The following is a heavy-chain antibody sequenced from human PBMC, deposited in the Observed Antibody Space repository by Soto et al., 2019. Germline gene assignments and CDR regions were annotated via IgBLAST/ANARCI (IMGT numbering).Heavy chain of an antibody. V-gene: IGHV1-58*02. J-gene: IGHJ2*01. Sequence: QMQLVQSGPEVKKPGTSVKVSCKASGFTFTSSAMQWVRQARGQRLEWIGWIVVGSGNTNYAQKFQERVTITRDMATSPAYQELSSLRSEDTAVYYCAAGRPRRVRGAGQIWWYFDLWGRGTLVTVSS. CDR1: GFTFTSSA. CDR3: AAGRPRRVRGAGQIWWYFDL. CDR2: IVVGSGNT. D-gene: IGHD3-10*01.